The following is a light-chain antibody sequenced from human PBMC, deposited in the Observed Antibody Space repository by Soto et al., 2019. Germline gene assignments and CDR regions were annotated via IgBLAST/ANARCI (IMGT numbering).Light chain of an antibody. CDR1: QSVNSN. CDR2: DAS. Sequence: EIVLTQSPATLSLSPGERASLSCRASQSVNSNLAWYQQKPGQAPRLIIYDASTRATGIPARFSGSGSGTDFTLTISSLEPEDFAVYYCQQRNNWPPRTFGGGTKVEIK. V-gene: IGKV3-11*01. J-gene: IGKJ4*01. CDR3: QQRNNWPPRT.